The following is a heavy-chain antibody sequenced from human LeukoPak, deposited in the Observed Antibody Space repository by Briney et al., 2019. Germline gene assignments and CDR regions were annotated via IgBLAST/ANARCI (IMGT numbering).Heavy chain of an antibody. CDR2: ISGSGGST. CDR3: VKDSRGGSYLGPTEF. Sequence: PGGSLRLSCAASGFTFSSYGMSWVRQAPGKGLEWVSAISGSGGSTYYADSVKGRFTISRDNSKSTLYLQMNSLRAEDTALYYCVKDSRGGSYLGPTEFWGQGTLVTVSS. J-gene: IGHJ4*01. V-gene: IGHV3-23*01. CDR1: GFTFSSYG. D-gene: IGHD1-26*01.